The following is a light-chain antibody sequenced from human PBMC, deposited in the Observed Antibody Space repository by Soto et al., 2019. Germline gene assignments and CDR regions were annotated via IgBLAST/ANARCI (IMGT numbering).Light chain of an antibody. V-gene: IGKV1-5*01. Sequence: DIQITQSPASLSSSVLERFTITCRASQSISNFLNWYQQKPGKAPKLLIYDASSLESGVPSRFSGSGSGTEFTLTISSLQPDDFATYYCQQYNSYSSWTFGQGTKVDI. CDR1: QSISNF. J-gene: IGKJ1*01. CDR3: QQYNSYSSWT. CDR2: DAS.